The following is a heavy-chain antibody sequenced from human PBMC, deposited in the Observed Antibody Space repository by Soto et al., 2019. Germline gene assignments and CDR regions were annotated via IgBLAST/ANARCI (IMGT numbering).Heavy chain of an antibody. J-gene: IGHJ6*02. V-gene: IGHV3-30*03. CDR3: ASDCTNGVCYSGSGKDV. CDR2: ISYDGSNK. D-gene: IGHD2-8*01. CDR1: GFTFSSYG. Sequence: GVCRRRSCAVSGFTFSSYGMHWVRQAPGKGLEWVAVISYDGSNKYYADSVRGRFTISRDNSKNTRYLQMNSLRAEDRAVYYYASDCTNGVCYSGSGKDVWGQGTTVTV.